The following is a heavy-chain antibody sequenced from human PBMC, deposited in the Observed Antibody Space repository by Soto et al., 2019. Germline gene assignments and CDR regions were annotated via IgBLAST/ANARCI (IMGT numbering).Heavy chain of an antibody. D-gene: IGHD3-10*01. J-gene: IGHJ4*02. CDR2: IYYGGST. V-gene: IGHV4-31*03. Sequence: PSETLSLTCTVSGGSISSGGYYWSWIRQHPGKGLEWIGYIYYGGSTYYNPSLKSRVTISVDTSKNQFSLKLSSVTAADTAVYYCARFLKTLTSPRGSGCYLDYWGQGTLVTVS. CDR3: ARFLKTLTSPRGSGCYLDY. CDR1: GGSISSGGYY.